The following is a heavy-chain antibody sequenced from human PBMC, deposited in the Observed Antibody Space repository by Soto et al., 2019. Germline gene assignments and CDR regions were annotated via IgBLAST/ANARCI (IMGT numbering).Heavy chain of an antibody. J-gene: IGHJ5*02. CDR3: ARDPSPLLWFGELYWFDP. CDR1: GYTFASYA. Sequence: ASVKVSCKASGYTFASYARQWVRQAPGQRLEWMGWINAGNGNTKYSQKFQGRVTITRDTSASTAYMELSSLRSEDTAVYYCARDPSPLLWFGELYWFDPWGQGTLLTVSS. V-gene: IGHV1-3*01. CDR2: INAGNGNT. D-gene: IGHD3-10*01.